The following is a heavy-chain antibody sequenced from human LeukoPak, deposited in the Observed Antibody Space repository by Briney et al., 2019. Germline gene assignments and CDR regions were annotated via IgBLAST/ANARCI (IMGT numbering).Heavy chain of an antibody. CDR1: GFTFSSYA. D-gene: IGHD3-22*01. J-gene: IGHJ3*02. Sequence: GGSLRLSCAASGFTFSSYAMHWVRQAPGKGLEWVAVISYDGSNKYYADSVKGRFTISRDNSKNTLYLQMNSLRAEDTAVYYCARDLYYDSSGAAAFDIWGQGTMVTVSS. CDR3: ARDLYYDSSGAAAFDI. V-gene: IGHV3-30*04. CDR2: ISYDGSNK.